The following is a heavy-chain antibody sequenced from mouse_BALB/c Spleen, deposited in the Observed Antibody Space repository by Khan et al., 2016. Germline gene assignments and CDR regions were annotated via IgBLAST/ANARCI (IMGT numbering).Heavy chain of an antibody. J-gene: IGHJ2*01. D-gene: IGHD1-1*01. CDR2: IYPGDGDT. Sequence: QVQLKQSGAELARPGASVKLSCKASGYTFTSYWMQWVKQRPGQGLEWIGAIYPGDGDTRYTQKFKDKATLTADKSSSTAYMQLSSLASESSAVYFYASDYGSSYDYFDYWGQGTTLTVSS. CDR3: ASDYGSSYDYFDY. V-gene: IGHV1-87*01. CDR1: GYTFTSYW.